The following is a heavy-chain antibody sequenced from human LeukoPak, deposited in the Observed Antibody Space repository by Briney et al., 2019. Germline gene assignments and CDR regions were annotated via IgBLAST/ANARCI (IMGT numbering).Heavy chain of an antibody. D-gene: IGHD3-22*01. J-gene: IGHJ3*02. Sequence: GGSLRLSCAASGFTFSSYAMSWVRQAPGKGLEWVSAISGSGGSTYYADSVKGRFTISRDNSKNTLYLQMNRLRAEDTAVYYCAKDQHYYDNGPDAFDIWGQGTMVTVSS. CDR1: GFTFSSYA. V-gene: IGHV3-23*01. CDR2: ISGSGGST. CDR3: AKDQHYYDNGPDAFDI.